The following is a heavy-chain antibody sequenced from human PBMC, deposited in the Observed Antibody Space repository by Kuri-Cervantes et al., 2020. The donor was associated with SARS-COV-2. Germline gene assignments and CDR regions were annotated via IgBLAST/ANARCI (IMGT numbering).Heavy chain of an antibody. J-gene: IGHJ4*02. Sequence: ASVKVSCKTSGYTFTSYYMHWVRQAPGQGLEWMGIINPSGGSTSYAQKFQGRVTMTRDTSTSTVYMEVSSLTSEDTAVYYCARSSSGSYSDFEHWGQGTLVTVSS. CDR1: GYTFTSYY. V-gene: IGHV1-46*01. CDR2: INPSGGST. D-gene: IGHD1-26*01. CDR3: ARSSSGSYSDFEH.